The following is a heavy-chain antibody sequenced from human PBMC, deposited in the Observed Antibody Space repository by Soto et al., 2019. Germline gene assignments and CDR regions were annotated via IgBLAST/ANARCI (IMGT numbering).Heavy chain of an antibody. Sequence: RAALVNPTQTLRLTCTFSGFSLSTSGVGVGWIRQPPGKALEWLALIYWDDDKRYSPSLKSRLTITKDTSKNQVVLTMTNMDPVDTATYYCAHGGTDTVDFDYWGQGTLVTVS. J-gene: IGHJ4*02. CDR3: AHGGTDTVDFDY. D-gene: IGHD5-12*01. CDR1: GFSLSTSGVG. V-gene: IGHV2-5*02. CDR2: IYWDDDK.